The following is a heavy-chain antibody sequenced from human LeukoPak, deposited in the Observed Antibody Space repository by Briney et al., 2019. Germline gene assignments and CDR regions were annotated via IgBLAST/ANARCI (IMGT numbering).Heavy chain of an antibody. D-gene: IGHD3-22*01. CDR1: GYTFTSHY. CDR2: INPSGGST. CDR3: ARDRGDSRGYYFRY. Sequence: GASVTLSCKASGYTFTSHYMHWVRQAPGQGLEWMGRINPSGGSTSYAQKFQGRVTMTTDTSTSTAYMELRSLRSDDTAVYYCARDRGDSRGYYFRYWGQGTLVTVSS. V-gene: IGHV1-46*01. J-gene: IGHJ4*02.